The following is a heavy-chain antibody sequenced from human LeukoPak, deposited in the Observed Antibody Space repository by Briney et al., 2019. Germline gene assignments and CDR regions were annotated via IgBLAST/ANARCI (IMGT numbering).Heavy chain of an antibody. J-gene: IGHJ3*02. CDR1: GLTFSSYM. Sequence: GGSLRLSCAASGLTFSSYMVTSVRQAPGKGLEWVSSISSGSSYIYYEDSVKGRFTISRDNGKNSLYLQMSSLRAEDTAVYYCAIAVDSISGTGDTFDIRGQGTMVTVSS. CDR3: AIAVDSISGTGDTFDI. D-gene: IGHD3-3*01. CDR2: ISSGSSYI. V-gene: IGHV3-21*01.